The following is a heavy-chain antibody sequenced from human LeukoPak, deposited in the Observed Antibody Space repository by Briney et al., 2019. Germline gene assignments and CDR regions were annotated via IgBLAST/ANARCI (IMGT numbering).Heavy chain of an antibody. Sequence: SETLSLTCTVSGGSIRSCSYYWGWIRQPPGKGLEWIGSMYYSGSTYYNPSLKSRVTMSVDTSNNQFSLKLSSVTAADTAVYYCASRTPHSTSLRYSFDPWGQGTLVTVSS. D-gene: IGHD6-13*01. V-gene: IGHV4-39*07. CDR2: MYYSGST. CDR3: ASRTPHSTSLRYSFDP. J-gene: IGHJ5*02. CDR1: GGSIRSCSYY.